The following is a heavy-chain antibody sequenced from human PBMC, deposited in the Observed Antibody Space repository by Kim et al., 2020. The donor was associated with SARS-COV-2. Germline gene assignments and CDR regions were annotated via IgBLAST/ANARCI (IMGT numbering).Heavy chain of an antibody. D-gene: IGHD2-15*01. V-gene: IGHV4-34*01. J-gene: IGHJ6*01. CDR2: INHSGST. Sequence: SETLSLTCAVYGGSFSGYYWSWIRQPPGKGLEWIGEINHSGSTNYNPSLKSRVTISVDTPKNQFSLKLSSVTAADTAVYFCASGRVRMAFTYYYYYGMDV. CDR3: ASGRVRMAFTYYYYYGMDV. CDR1: GGSFSGYY.